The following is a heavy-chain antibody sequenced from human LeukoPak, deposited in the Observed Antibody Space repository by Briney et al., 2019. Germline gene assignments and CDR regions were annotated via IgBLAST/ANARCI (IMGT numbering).Heavy chain of an antibody. D-gene: IGHD4-17*01. V-gene: IGHV4-59*01. Sequence: PSETLSLTCTVSGGSISSYYWSWIRQPPGKGLEWIGYIYYSGSTNYNPSLKSRVTISVDTSKNQFSLKLSSVTAADTAVYYCARVRGMTTVPRYYFDYWGQGTLVTVSS. CDR1: GGSISSYY. CDR2: IYYSGST. J-gene: IGHJ4*02. CDR3: ARVRGMTTVPRYYFDY.